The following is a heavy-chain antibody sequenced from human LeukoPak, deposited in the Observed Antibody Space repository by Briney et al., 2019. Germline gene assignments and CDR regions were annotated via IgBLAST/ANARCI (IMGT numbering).Heavy chain of an antibody. CDR2: IYHGGSS. CDR3: ARNGPSCSSTSCYGTPFDN. CDR1: GYSITSGSY. Sequence: SETLSLTCTVSGYSITSGSYWGWIRQPPGKGLEWIGSIYHGGSSYYNPSLKSRVTISVDTSKNQFSLKLSSVTAADTAVYYCARNGPSCSSTSCYGTPFDNWGQGALVTVSS. D-gene: IGHD2-2*01. J-gene: IGHJ4*02. V-gene: IGHV4-38-2*02.